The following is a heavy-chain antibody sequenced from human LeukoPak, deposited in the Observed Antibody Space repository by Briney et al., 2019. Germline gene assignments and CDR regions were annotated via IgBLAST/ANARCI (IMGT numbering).Heavy chain of an antibody. CDR3: ARVQYQLLFEGNWFDP. CDR2: INPNSGDT. D-gene: IGHD2-2*01. CDR1: GYTFSGYY. J-gene: IGHJ5*02. V-gene: IGHV1-2*02. Sequence: ASVKVSRKASGYTFSGYYIHWVRQAPGQGLEWMGWINPNSGDTHYAQKFQGRVTMTRDTSSSTAYMDLNSLISDDTAVYYCARVQYQLLFEGNWFDPWARETWSPSPQ.